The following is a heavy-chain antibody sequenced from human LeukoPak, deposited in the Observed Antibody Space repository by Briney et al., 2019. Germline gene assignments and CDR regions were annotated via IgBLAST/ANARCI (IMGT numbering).Heavy chain of an antibody. CDR3: ARVRYCSSTSCYTGMGYYYYYMDV. CDR1: GFTFSSYW. CDR2: IKQDGSEK. D-gene: IGHD2-2*02. V-gene: IGHV3-7*04. J-gene: IGHJ6*03. Sequence: GGSLRLSCAASGFTFSSYWMSWVRQAPGKGLEWVANIKQDGSEKYYVDSVKGRFTISRDNAKNSPYLQMNSLRAEDTAVYYCARVRYCSSTSCYTGMGYYYYYMDVWGKGTTVTVSS.